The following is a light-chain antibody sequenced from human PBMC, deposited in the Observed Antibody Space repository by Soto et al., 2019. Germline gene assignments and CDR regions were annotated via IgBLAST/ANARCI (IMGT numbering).Light chain of an antibody. J-gene: IGLJ2*01. CDR3: HCWNSNPRI. V-gene: IGLV4-60*02. Sequence: QPVLTQSSSASASLGSSVKLTCTLSSGHSSYIIAWHQQQPGKAPRYLMKLAGSGSYNNGSGVPDRFSGSSSGADRDLNSSKVHIEDKANYYCHCWNSNPRIVGGGT. CDR2: LAGSGSY. CDR1: SGHSSYI.